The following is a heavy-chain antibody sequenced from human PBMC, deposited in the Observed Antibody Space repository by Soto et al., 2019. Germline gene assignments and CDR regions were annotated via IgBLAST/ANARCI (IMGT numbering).Heavy chain of an antibody. V-gene: IGHV3-48*01. CDR1: GFTFGTYS. D-gene: IGHD3-10*01. CDR2: ISGSSATM. Sequence: GGSLRLSCAASGFTFGTYSMNWVRQAPGKGLEWVSYISGSSATMYYADSVQGRFTISRDNAKKSLYLQMNSLRAEDTAVYYCASRGIIIPYYFDYWGQGTLVTVSS. CDR3: ASRGIIIPYYFDY. J-gene: IGHJ4*02.